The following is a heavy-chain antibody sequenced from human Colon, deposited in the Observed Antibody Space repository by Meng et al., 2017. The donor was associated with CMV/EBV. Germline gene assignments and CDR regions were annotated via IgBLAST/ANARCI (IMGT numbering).Heavy chain of an antibody. D-gene: IGHD3-22*01. Sequence: SVTVSCQASRYTFTNYAINWVRQAAGQGLEWVGWMYPNSGDSGYAQKCQGRVTVTTKNAISTAYMELSSLRSEDTAVYYCARGAAYYYDSSGYYFVYWGQGTLVTVSS. V-gene: IGHV1-8*01. CDR2: MYPNSGDS. CDR3: ARGAAYYYDSSGYYFVY. J-gene: IGHJ4*02. CDR1: RYTFTNYA.